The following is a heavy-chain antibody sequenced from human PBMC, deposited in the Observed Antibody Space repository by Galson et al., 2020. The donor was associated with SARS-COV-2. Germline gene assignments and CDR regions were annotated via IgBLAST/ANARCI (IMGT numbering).Heavy chain of an antibody. J-gene: IGHJ5*02. CDR3: ARGGYCSGRSCSTYNWFDP. D-gene: IGHD2-15*01. CDR1: GYSFTNYW. CDR2: IYPGDSKT. Sequence: GESLKISCKGSGYSFTNYWIAWVRQMPGKGLEWMGIIYPGDSKTRYSPSFQGQVTISADKSMSTAHLQWSSLKASDTAIYFCARGGYCSGRSCSTYNWFDPWGQGTLVTVSS. V-gene: IGHV5-51*01.